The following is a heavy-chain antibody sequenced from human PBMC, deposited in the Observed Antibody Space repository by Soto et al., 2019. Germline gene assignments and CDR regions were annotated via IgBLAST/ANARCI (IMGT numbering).Heavy chain of an antibody. V-gene: IGHV3-15*01. CDR2: IKSKVDEETV. D-gene: IGHD3-16*01. CDR1: GFTFSKGW. J-gene: IGHJ6*02. CDR3: VRRSTLSYHGMDV. Sequence: PGGSLRLSCAASGFTFSKGWMSWVRQAPGKGLEWVGRIKSKVDEETVFYAASVKGRFTFSRDNSKNMSYLQMNSLRPEDAAVYYCVRRSTLSYHGMDVWGQGTTVTVSS.